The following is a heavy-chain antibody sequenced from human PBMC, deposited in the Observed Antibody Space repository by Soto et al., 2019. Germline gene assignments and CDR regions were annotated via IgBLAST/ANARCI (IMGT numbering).Heavy chain of an antibody. CDR2: ISRSSSSI. D-gene: IGHD6-6*01. V-gene: IGHV3-21*01. CDR1: GFTFSSYS. Sequence: EVQLVESGGGLVKPGGSLRLSWAASGFTFSSYSMNWVRQAPGTGLAWVSSISRSSSSIYYADSVKGRFTISRDNAKNSLYLQMNSLRAEDTAVYYCAIDSAEYSSSSGAFDIWGKGTMVTVSS. J-gene: IGHJ3*02. CDR3: AIDSAEYSSSSGAFDI.